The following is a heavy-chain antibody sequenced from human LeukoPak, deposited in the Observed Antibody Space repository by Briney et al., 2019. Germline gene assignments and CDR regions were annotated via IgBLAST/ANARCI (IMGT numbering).Heavy chain of an antibody. CDR1: GNTFTGYY. D-gene: IGHD1-26*01. CDR2: INPNSGGT. J-gene: IGHJ4*02. V-gene: IGHV1-2*02. Sequence: ASVKVSCKASGNTFTGYYMHWVRQAPGQGLEWMGWINPNSGGTNYAQKFQGRVTMTRDTSISTAYMELSRLRSDDTAVYYCARDISGSYPAYYFDYWGQGTLVTVSS. CDR3: ARDISGSYPAYYFDY.